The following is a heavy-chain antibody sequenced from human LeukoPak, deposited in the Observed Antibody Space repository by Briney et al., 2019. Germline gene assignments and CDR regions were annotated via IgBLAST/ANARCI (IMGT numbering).Heavy chain of an antibody. Sequence: SETLSLTCTVSGGSISNSSYYWGWIRQSPGKGLEWIGSMYYSGTSYYNPSLKSRVTISVDTSKNQFSLKLSSVTAADTAVYYCARHVTYCSSTSCYFHDAFDIWGQGTMVTVSS. CDR2: MYYSGTS. D-gene: IGHD2-2*01. CDR1: GGSISNSSYY. J-gene: IGHJ3*02. CDR3: ARHVTYCSSTSCYFHDAFDI. V-gene: IGHV4-39*01.